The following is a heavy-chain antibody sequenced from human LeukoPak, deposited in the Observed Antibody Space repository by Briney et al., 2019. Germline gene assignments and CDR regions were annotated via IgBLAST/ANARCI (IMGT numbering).Heavy chain of an antibody. Sequence: WASVKVSCKASGYTFTSYDINWVRQATGQGLEWMGWMNPNSGNTGYAQKFQGRVTMTRNTSISTAYMELSSLRSEDTAVYYRARDIVGVTRAFGYWGQGTLATVSS. CDR3: ARDIVGVTRAFGY. CDR1: GYTFTSYD. CDR2: MNPNSGNT. V-gene: IGHV1-8*01. J-gene: IGHJ4*02. D-gene: IGHD1-26*01.